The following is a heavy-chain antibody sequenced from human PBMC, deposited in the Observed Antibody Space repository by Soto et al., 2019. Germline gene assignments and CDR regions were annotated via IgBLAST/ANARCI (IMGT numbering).Heavy chain of an antibody. CDR1: GYTLTCYA. CDR2: INAGNGNT. D-gene: IGHD2-2*01. Sequence: SVEVSSKASGYTLTCYALRWVRQAPGQRLEWMGWINAGNGNTKYSQKFQGRVTITRDTSASTAYMELSSLRSEDTAVYYCARDSRFVVVPAALYYYYGMEVWGQGTTVTVSS. CDR3: ARDSRFVVVPAALYYYYGMEV. V-gene: IGHV1-3*01. J-gene: IGHJ6*02.